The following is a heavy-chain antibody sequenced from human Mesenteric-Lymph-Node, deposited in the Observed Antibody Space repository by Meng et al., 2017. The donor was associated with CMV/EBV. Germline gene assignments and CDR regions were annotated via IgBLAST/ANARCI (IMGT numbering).Heavy chain of an antibody. Sequence: SGDSVSSTSAVWNWIRQSPSRGLEWLGRTYFRSKWYNDYAESVKSRITINPDTSRNQFSLQLNSVTPEDTAVYYCARDAPWGSAVDYWGRGALVTVSS. D-gene: IGHD7-27*01. V-gene: IGHV6-1*01. CDR2: TYFRSKWYN. CDR3: ARDAPWGSAVDY. J-gene: IGHJ4*02. CDR1: GDSVSSTSAV.